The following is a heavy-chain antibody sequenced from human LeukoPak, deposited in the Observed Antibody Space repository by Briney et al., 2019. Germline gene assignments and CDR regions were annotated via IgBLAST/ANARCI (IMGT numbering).Heavy chain of an antibody. CDR1: GYTFTGYY. Sequence: ASVKVSCKDSGYTFTGYYMHWVGQAPGKGVERMGRINPNSGGTNYAQKFQGRVTMPSDTSISTAYMELSRLRSDDTAVYYCARVRPSTMIVGRAFDIWGRGTMVTVSS. CDR2: INPNSGGT. CDR3: ARVRPSTMIVGRAFDI. D-gene: IGHD3-22*01. V-gene: IGHV1-2*06. J-gene: IGHJ3*02.